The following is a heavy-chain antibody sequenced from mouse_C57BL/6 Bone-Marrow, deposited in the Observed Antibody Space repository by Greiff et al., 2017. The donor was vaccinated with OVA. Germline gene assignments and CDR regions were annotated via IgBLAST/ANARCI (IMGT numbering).Heavy chain of an antibody. Sequence: EVQRVESEGGLVQPGRSLKLSCTASGFTFSDYYMAWVRQVPEKGLEWVANINYDGSSTYYLDSLKSRFIISRDNAKNILYLQMSSLKSEDTATYYCARVQLGRFDYWGQGTTLTVSS. CDR3: ARVQLGRFDY. CDR1: GFTFSDYY. D-gene: IGHD4-1*02. V-gene: IGHV5-16*01. CDR2: INYDGSST. J-gene: IGHJ2*01.